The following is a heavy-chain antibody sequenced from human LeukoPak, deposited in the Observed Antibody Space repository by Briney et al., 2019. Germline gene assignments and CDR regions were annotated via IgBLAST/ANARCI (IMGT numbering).Heavy chain of an antibody. J-gene: IGHJ6*02. D-gene: IGHD3-10*01. CDR2: INPNSGGT. Sequence: ASVKVSCKASGYTFTGYYMHWVRQAPGQGLEWMGWINPNSGGTNYAQKFQGWVTMTRDTSISTAYMELSRLRSDDTAVYYCARELITMVRGVTPIYYYYGMDVWGQGTTVTVSS. V-gene: IGHV1-2*04. CDR3: ARELITMVRGVTPIYYYYGMDV. CDR1: GYTFTGYY.